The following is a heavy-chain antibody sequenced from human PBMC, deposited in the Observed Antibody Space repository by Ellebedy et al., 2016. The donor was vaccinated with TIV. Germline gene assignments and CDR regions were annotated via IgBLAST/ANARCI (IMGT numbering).Heavy chain of an antibody. J-gene: IGHJ4*02. CDR2: IYYSGST. V-gene: IGHV4-59*01. CDR1: GASISGYY. Sequence: MPSETLSLTCTVSGASISGYYWGWIRQPPGKTLEWIGYIYYSGSTNYNPSLKSRVTISVETSKNQFSLNLSSVTAADTAVYYCARVSRYFEYWGQGILVPVSS. CDR3: ARVSRYFEY.